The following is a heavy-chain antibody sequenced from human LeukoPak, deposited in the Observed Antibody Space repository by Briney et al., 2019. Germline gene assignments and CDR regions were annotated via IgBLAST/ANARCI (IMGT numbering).Heavy chain of an antibody. CDR1: GFSVSSNY. V-gene: IGHV3-66*02. CDR2: IYSGGST. Sequence: GGSLRLSCAASGFSVSSNYMSWVRQAPGQGLEWVSVIYSGGSTYYADSVKGRFTISRDNSKNTLYLQMNSLRAEDTAVYYCASYDSSGHWAYYFDYWGQGTLVTVSS. D-gene: IGHD3-22*01. J-gene: IGHJ4*02. CDR3: ASYDSSGHWAYYFDY.